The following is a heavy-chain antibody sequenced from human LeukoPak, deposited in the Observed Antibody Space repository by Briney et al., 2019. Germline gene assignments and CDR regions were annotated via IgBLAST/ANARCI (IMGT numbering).Heavy chain of an antibody. Sequence: TGGSLRLSCAASGFTFSNYAMNWVRQAPGKGLEWVSSITTSSTDMYYADSVKGRFTISRDNAKNSLYLQMNSLRTDDTAVYYCASLCSSTSCYGIDYWGQGTLVTVSS. J-gene: IGHJ4*02. D-gene: IGHD2-2*01. V-gene: IGHV3-21*01. CDR2: ITTSSTDM. CDR3: ASLCSSTSCYGIDY. CDR1: GFTFSNYA.